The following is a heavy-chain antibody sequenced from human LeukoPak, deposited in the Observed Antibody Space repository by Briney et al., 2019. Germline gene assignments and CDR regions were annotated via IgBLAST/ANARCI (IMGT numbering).Heavy chain of an antibody. V-gene: IGHV4-4*07. D-gene: IGHD6-19*01. J-gene: IGHJ4*02. CDR2: IYNNEST. CDR1: GDAVYY. Sequence: NPSETLSLTCTVSGDAVYYWNWIRQPAGKGLEWIGRIYNNESTWSNPSLKSRVSMSIDTSKNQFSLKLSSVTAADTAVYYCARYDVGWYYFDYWGQGTLVTVSS. CDR3: ARYDVGWYYFDY.